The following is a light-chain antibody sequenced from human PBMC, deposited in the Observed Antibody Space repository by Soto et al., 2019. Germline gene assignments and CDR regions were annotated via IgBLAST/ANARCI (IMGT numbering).Light chain of an antibody. Sequence: QFVRTQPPSAFGCPGQSVAISCTGTSSAVGGYNYVSWYQQHPGKAPKLMIYEVSKRPSGVPDRFSGSKSGNTASLTVSRLQAEDEADYYCSSYAGSNNFVFGTGTKVTVL. CDR3: SSYAGSNNFV. CDR2: EVS. V-gene: IGLV2-8*01. CDR1: SSAVGGYNY. J-gene: IGLJ1*01.